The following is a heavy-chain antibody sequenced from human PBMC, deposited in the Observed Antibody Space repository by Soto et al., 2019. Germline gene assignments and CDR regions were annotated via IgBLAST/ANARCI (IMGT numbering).Heavy chain of an antibody. CDR3: AREAAWIQLWFYMDV. CDR1: GFTFSSYA. V-gene: IGHV3-30-3*01. Sequence: GSLRLSCAASGFTFSSYAMHWVRQAPGKGLEWVAVISYDGSNKYYADSVKGRFTISRDNSKNTLYLQMNSLRAEDTAVYYCAREAAWIQLWFYMDVWGQGTTVTVSS. CDR2: ISYDGSNK. D-gene: IGHD5-18*01. J-gene: IGHJ6*02.